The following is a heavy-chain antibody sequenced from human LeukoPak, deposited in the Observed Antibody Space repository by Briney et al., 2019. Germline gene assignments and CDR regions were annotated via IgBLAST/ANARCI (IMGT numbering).Heavy chain of an antibody. Sequence: SETLSLTCTVSGGSISSYYWSWIRQPPGKGLEWIGYIYYSGSTNYNPSLKSRVTISVDTSKNQFSLKLSSVTAADTAVYYCARDSGFGDPFDYWGQGTLVTVSS. V-gene: IGHV4-59*01. CDR3: ARDSGFGDPFDY. CDR2: IYYSGST. CDR1: GGSISSYY. J-gene: IGHJ4*02. D-gene: IGHD3-16*01.